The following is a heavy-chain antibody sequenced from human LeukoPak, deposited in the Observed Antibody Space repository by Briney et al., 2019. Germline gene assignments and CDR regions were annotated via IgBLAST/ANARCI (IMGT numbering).Heavy chain of an antibody. CDR2: FYYSGST. D-gene: IGHD3-3*01. CDR3: ARSLVTYYDFWSGYLNYYYYYGMDV. J-gene: IGHJ6*02. CDR1: GGSISSYY. Sequence: PSETLSLTCTVSGGSISSYYWSWIRQPPGKGLEWIGYFYYSGSTNYNPSLKSRVTISVDTSKNQFSLKLSSVTAADTAVYYCARSLVTYYDFWSGYLNYYYYYGMDVWGQGTTVTVSS. V-gene: IGHV4-59*01.